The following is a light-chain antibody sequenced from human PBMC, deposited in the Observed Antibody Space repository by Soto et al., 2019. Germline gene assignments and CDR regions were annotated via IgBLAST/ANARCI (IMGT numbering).Light chain of an antibody. Sequence: QAALPQPASVSGSPGQSIAISCTGASIDVGGYNYVSWYQQHPGKAPKLIIYGVSHRPSGVSTRFSASRSAYTASLTISGLQAEDEADYYCSSFTSNYFYVFGPGTKVTVL. CDR2: GVS. CDR1: SIDVGGYNY. CDR3: SSFTSNYFYV. V-gene: IGLV2-14*01. J-gene: IGLJ1*01.